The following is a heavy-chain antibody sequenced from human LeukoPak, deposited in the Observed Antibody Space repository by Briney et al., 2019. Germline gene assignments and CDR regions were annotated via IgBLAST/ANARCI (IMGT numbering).Heavy chain of an antibody. CDR1: GFSLSNHW. CDR3: ARGHYGLDV. V-gene: IGHV3-7*01. CDR2: INVDGSEK. J-gene: IGHJ6*02. Sequence: PGGSLRLSCAASGFSLSNHWVTWVRQAPGKGPEGVAHINVDGSEKDCLDSVRGRFPISRDNQKHSVSLNMKTLRVEDTAVYHCARGHYGLDVWGQGTTVTVS.